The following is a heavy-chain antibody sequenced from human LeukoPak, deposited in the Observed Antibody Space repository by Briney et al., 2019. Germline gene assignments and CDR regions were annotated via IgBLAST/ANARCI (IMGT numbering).Heavy chain of an antibody. Sequence: GGSLRLSCAASGFTLSSYAMSWVRQAPGKGLEWVSAISGSGGSTYYADSVKDRFTISRDNSKNTLYLQMNSLRAEDTAVYYCAKVPWVVVVPAAIGNWFDPWGQGTLVTVSS. J-gene: IGHJ5*02. CDR1: GFTLSSYA. CDR3: AKVPWVVVVPAAIGNWFDP. CDR2: ISGSGGST. D-gene: IGHD2-2*01. V-gene: IGHV3-23*01.